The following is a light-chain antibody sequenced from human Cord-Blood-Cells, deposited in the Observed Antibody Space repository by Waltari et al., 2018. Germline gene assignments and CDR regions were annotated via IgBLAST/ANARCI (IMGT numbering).Light chain of an antibody. CDR2: DES. Sequence: SYVLTQPPSVSVAPGKTARITCGGNNIGSKSVHWYQQKPGQAPVLVVYDESDRPSGIPERFSGSNAGNTATLTISRVEAGDEADYYCQVWDSSSDHPVVGGGTKLTVL. V-gene: IGLV3-21*03. CDR1: NIGSKS. J-gene: IGLJ2*01. CDR3: QVWDSSSDHPV.